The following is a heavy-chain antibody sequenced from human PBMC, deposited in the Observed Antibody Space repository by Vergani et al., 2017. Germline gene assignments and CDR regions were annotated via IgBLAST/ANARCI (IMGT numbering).Heavy chain of an antibody. CDR2: ISAYNGNP. V-gene: IGHV1-18*01. CDR3: ARDLYDSSGYYYDRGYDFDI. D-gene: IGHD3-22*01. CDR1: GYTFTSYG. Sequence: QVQLVQSGAEVKKPGASVKVSCKASGYTFTSYGISWVRQAPGQGLEWMGWISAYNGNPNYAQKLQGRVTMTTDTSTSTAYMELRSLRSDDTAVYYCARDLYDSSGYYYDRGYDFDIWGQGTMVTVSS. J-gene: IGHJ3*02.